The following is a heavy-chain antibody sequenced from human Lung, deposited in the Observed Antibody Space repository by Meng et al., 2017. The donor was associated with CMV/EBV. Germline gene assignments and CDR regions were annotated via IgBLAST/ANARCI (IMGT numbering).Heavy chain of an antibody. D-gene: IGHD1-26*01. V-gene: IGHV3-30*04. CDR1: GFTXSSYA. CDR3: ARDRGGIVGATKEYYGMDV. CDR2: ISYDGSNK. J-gene: IGHJ6*02. Sequence: LTXAASGFTXSSYAMHGVRQAPGKGLEWVAVISYDGSNKYYADSVKGRFTISRDNSKNTLYLQMNSLRAEDTAVYYCARDRGGIVGATKEYYGMDVXGQGXTVTVSS.